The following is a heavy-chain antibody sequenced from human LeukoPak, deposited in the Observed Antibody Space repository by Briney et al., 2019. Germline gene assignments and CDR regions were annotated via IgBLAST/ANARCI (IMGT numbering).Heavy chain of an antibody. D-gene: IGHD3-3*01. Sequence: SVKVSCKASGGTFSSYAISWVRQGPGQGLEWMGRIIPIFGTANYAQKFQGRVTITTDESTSTAYMELSSLRSEDTAVYYCARASSGYDFWSGYYPPYYFDYWGQGTLVTVSS. CDR1: GGTFSSYA. CDR3: ARASSGYDFWSGYYPPYYFDY. V-gene: IGHV1-69*05. J-gene: IGHJ4*02. CDR2: IIPIFGTA.